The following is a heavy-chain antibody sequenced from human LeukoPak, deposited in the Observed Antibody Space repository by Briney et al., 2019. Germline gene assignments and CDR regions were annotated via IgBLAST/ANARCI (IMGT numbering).Heavy chain of an antibody. CDR3: ARDGGGGGSYPDY. CDR1: GFTFSSYT. Sequence: PGGSLTLSCAASGFTFSSYTMHWVRPAPGKRLEWVAVMSNDGNYYADSEKGRFTISRDNSKNTLYLQMNSLRPDDTAVYCCARDGGGGGSYPDYWGQGTLVTVSS. J-gene: IGHJ4*02. D-gene: IGHD1-26*01. V-gene: IGHV3-30*04. CDR2: MSNDGN.